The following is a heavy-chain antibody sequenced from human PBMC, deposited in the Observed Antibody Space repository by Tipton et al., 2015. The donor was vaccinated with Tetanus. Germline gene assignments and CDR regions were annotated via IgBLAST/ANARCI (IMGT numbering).Heavy chain of an antibody. CDR2: INWNGGST. CDR1: GFTFDDYG. Sequence: GSLRLSCAASGFTFDDYGMSWVRQAPGKGLEWVSGINWNGGSTGYADSVKGRFTISRDNAKNSLYLQMNSLRAEDTAVYYCARDPVPYYYDSSVSGWFDPWGQGTLVTVSS. J-gene: IGHJ5*02. CDR3: ARDPVPYYYDSSVSGWFDP. V-gene: IGHV3-20*04. D-gene: IGHD3-22*01.